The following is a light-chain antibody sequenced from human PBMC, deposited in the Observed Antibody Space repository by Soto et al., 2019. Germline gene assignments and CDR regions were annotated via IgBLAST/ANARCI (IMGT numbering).Light chain of an antibody. CDR2: DVN. CDR1: SSGVGGYNY. J-gene: IGLJ1*01. V-gene: IGLV2-14*01. CDR3: SSDTISSTL. Sequence: QSVLTQPASVSGSPGQSIAISCTGTSSGVGGYNYVSWYQQHPGKVPKLIIYDVNNRPSGVSNRFSGSKSGNTASLTISGLQAEDEADYYCSSDTISSTLFGTGTKVTVL.